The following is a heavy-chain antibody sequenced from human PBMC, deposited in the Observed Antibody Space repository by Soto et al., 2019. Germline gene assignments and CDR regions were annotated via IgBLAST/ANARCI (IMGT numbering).Heavy chain of an antibody. Sequence: SVKVSCKASGYTFTSYGISWVRQAPRQGLEWMGWISAYNGNTNYAQKLQGRVTMTTDTSTSTAYMELRSLRSDDTAVYYCARDYAPYCTNGVCYNGVDYWGQGTLVTVS. V-gene: IGHV1-18*01. CDR1: GYTFTSYG. J-gene: IGHJ4*02. CDR2: ISAYNGNT. CDR3: ARDYAPYCTNGVCYNGVDY. D-gene: IGHD2-8*01.